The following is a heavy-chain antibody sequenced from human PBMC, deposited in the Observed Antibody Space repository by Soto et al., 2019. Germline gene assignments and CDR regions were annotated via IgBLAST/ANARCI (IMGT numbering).Heavy chain of an antibody. V-gene: IGHV4-59*01. D-gene: IGHD2-15*01. J-gene: IGHJ5*02. CDR2: IYYSGST. CDR3: ARDDSGGRNWFDP. CDR1: GGSISSYY. Sequence: LTCTVSGGSISSYYWSWIRQPPGKGLEWIGYIYYSGSTNYNPSLKSRVTISVDTSKNQFSLKLSSVTAADTAVYYCARDDSGGRNWFDPWGQGTLVTVSS.